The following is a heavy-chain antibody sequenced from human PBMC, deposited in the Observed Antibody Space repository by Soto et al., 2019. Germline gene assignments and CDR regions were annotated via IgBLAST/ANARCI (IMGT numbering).Heavy chain of an antibody. D-gene: IGHD1-26*01. V-gene: IGHV3-7*03. CDR3: ASDRFRGTYYLRGVTYFFEE. J-gene: IGHJ4*02. CDR2: IKQDGSEK. Sequence: GGSLRLSCSAPGFTFSTYWMSWVRQAPGKGLEWVANIKQDGSEKYYVDSVKGRFTISRDNAKNSLYLQMNSLRAEDTAVYYCASDRFRGTYYLRGVTYFFEEWGQGAPVTVSS. CDR1: GFTFSTYW.